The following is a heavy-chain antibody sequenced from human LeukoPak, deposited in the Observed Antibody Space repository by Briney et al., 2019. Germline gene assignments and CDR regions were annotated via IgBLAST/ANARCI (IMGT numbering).Heavy chain of an antibody. CDR1: GFIFRTYS. D-gene: IGHD3-10*01. CDR3: SGSGSYYPQLDY. CDR2: ITGTGSTA. Sequence: GGSLRLSCAASGFIFRTYSMAWVRQGPGKGLEWVSAITGTGSTAFYADSVKGRFTISRDNSKNTLYLQMNSLRAEDTAVYYCSGSGSYYPQLDYWGQGTLVTVSS. V-gene: IGHV3-23*01. J-gene: IGHJ4*02.